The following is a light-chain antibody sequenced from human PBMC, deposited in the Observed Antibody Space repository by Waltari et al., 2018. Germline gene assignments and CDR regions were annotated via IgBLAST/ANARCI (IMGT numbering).Light chain of an antibody. V-gene: IGLV3-19*01. CDR3: HSRETFSTRL. CDR2: GPD. J-gene: IGLJ2*01. CDR1: SLRRYY. Sequence: SSDLTQDPSLSVALGQPVRITCQGDSLRRYYASWYQQRPGQAPILALYGPDNRPPGIPDRFSGSTSGNTASLTITGAQAEDEADYYCHSRETFSTRLFGGGTRLTV.